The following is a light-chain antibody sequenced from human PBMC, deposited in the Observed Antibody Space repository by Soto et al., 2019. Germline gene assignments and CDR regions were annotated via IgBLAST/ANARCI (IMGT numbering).Light chain of an antibody. J-gene: IGKJ5*01. CDR3: QQRNIWPPVT. CDR1: QSVGSAY. CDR2: GAF. V-gene: IGKV3D-20*02. Sequence: IVLTQSPGTLSLSPGERATLSCRASQSVGSAYVGWYQQKPGQPPRLLIYGAFNRAAGIPARFSGSGSGTDFTLTISSLEPEDSAVYYCQQRNIWPPVTFGQGTRLEI.